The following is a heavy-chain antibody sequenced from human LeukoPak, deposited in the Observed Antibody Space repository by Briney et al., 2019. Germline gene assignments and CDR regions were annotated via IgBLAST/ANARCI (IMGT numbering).Heavy chain of an antibody. CDR2: IHYSGST. CDR3: ARHISSGGTYAHFDY. D-gene: IGHD3-10*01. V-gene: IGHV4-59*08. J-gene: IGHJ4*02. CDR1: GGSFSGYY. Sequence: PSETLSLTCAVYGGSFSGYYWSWIRQPPGKGLEWIGCIHYSGSTDYNPSLKNRVTFSIDTSNDQFSLKLTSVTAADTAVYYCARHISSGGTYAHFDYWGQGTLVTVSS.